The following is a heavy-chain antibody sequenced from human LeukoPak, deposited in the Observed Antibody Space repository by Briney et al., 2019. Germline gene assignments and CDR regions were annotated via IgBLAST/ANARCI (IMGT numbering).Heavy chain of an antibody. J-gene: IGHJ5*02. Sequence: PSETLSLTCSVSGGSMSDSITWGWVRQPPGKGLEWLANIHDDGRTAPNPSLRSRLTISQDRSKNQFSLKVSSVTAADTAFYYCAKVLTAAGLDLWGQGILVTVTS. CDR2: IHDDGRT. D-gene: IGHD6-25*01. CDR3: AKVLTAAGLDL. CDR1: GGSMSDSIT. V-gene: IGHV4/OR15-8*01.